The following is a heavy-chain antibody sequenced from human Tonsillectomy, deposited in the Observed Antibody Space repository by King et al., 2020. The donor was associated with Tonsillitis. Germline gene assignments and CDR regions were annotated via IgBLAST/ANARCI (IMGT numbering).Heavy chain of an antibody. V-gene: IGHV3-21*01. CDR1: GFTFSSYS. J-gene: IGHJ4*02. CDR2: ISSSRSSI. D-gene: IGHD6-13*01. Sequence: VQLVESGGGLVKPGGSLRLSCAASGFTFSSYSMNWVRQAPGKGLEWVSSISSSRSSIYYADPVKGRFTISKDNAKKSLNLQMNSLRAEDTAVYYCASYSGTVDYWGQGTLVTVSS. CDR3: ASYSGTVDY.